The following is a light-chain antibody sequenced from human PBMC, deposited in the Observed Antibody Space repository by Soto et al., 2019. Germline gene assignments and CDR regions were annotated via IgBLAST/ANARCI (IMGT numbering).Light chain of an antibody. CDR3: QNYNSALT. J-gene: IGKJ4*01. V-gene: IGKV1-27*01. CDR2: AAS. Sequence: DIQMTQSPSSLSASVGDRVTITCRASQGISTYLAWYQQKPGKVPKLLIYAASALQSGVPSRFSGSGSGTDFTLTISSLQPEDVATYYCQNYNSALTFGGGTKVDIK. CDR1: QGISTY.